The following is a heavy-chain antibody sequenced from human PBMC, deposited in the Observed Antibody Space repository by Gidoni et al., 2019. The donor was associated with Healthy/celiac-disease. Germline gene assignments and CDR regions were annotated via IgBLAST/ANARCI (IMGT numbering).Heavy chain of an antibody. Sequence: QVQLQQWGAGLLKPSETLSLTCAVYGGSFSGYYWSWIRQPPGKGLEWIGEINHSGSTNYNPSLKSRVTISVDTSKNQFSLKLSSVTAADTAVYYCASDLRGYSYGPHFDYWGQGTLVTVSS. D-gene: IGHD5-18*01. CDR3: ASDLRGYSYGPHFDY. CDR2: INHSGST. J-gene: IGHJ4*02. V-gene: IGHV4-34*01. CDR1: GGSFSGYY.